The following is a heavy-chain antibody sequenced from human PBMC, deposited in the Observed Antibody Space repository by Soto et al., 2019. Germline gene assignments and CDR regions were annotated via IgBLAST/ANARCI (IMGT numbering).Heavy chain of an antibody. J-gene: IGHJ4*02. V-gene: IGHV3-53*02. CDR1: GFTVSSTY. Sequence: EVQLVETGGGLIQPGGSLRLSCAASGFTVSSTYMTWVRQAPGKGLEWVSVIYSGGSTYYADSVKGRFTISRDNSKNTLYLQMHSLRADDTAMYYCASSTYGGSYPYYFDYWGPGTLVTVSS. CDR2: IYSGGST. D-gene: IGHD1-26*01. CDR3: ASSTYGGSYPYYFDY.